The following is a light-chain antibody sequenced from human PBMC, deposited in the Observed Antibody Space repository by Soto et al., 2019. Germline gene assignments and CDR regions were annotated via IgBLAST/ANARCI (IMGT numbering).Light chain of an antibody. Sequence: DIPMTQSPTSLAASVGDRVTISCQASQDLTNFLNWYQQKPGEAPKLLIYDTTTLEEGVPSRFSGGGSGTDFTFTTNGLQPEDAAIYSCQHYVNPPYTFGEGTKLAI. V-gene: IGKV1-33*01. CDR1: QDLTNF. CDR2: DTT. J-gene: IGKJ2*01. CDR3: QHYVNPPYT.